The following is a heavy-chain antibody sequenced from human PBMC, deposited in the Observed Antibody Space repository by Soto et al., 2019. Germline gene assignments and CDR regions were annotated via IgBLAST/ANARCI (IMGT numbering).Heavy chain of an antibody. CDR2: IYHSGST. CDR1: GGSISSSNW. V-gene: IGHV4-4*02. J-gene: IGHJ6*02. D-gene: IGHD3-22*01. CDR3: ARRKAEYDSSGYYYVGYYYYGMDV. Sequence: QVQLQESGPGLVKPSGTLSLTCAVSGGSISSSNWWSWVRQPPGKGLEWIGEIYHSGSTNYNPSLKSRVTISVDKSKNQFSLKLSSVTAADTAGYYCARRKAEYDSSGYYYVGYYYYGMDVWGQGTTVTVSS.